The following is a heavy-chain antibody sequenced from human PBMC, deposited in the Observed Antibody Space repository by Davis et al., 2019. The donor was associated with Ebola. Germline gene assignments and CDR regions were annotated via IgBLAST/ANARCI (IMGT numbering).Heavy chain of an antibody. Sequence: LRLSCTVSGDSISSGSYYWSWIRQPAGKGLEWIGHIYTSGSTNYNPSLKSRVTISVDTSKNQFSLKLSSVTPADTALYHCARRVYDSSGYYYMDVWGKGTTVTVSS. CDR3: ARRVYDSSGYYYMDV. CDR1: GDSISSGSYY. V-gene: IGHV4-61*09. CDR2: IYTSGST. D-gene: IGHD3-22*01. J-gene: IGHJ6*03.